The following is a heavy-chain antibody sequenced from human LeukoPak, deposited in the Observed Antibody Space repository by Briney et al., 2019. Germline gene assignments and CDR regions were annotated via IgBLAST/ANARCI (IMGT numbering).Heavy chain of an antibody. CDR2: IYYSGST. Sequence: SETLSLTCTVSSGSINNYYGSWIRQPPGKGLEWIGYIYYSGSTNYNPSLKSRVTMSVDTSKNQFSLKLSSVTAADTAVYYCARHQGNSGSAYFYFDYWGQGSLVTVSS. J-gene: IGHJ4*02. V-gene: IGHV4-59*08. CDR1: SGSINNYY. D-gene: IGHD5-12*01. CDR3: ARHQGNSGSAYFYFDY.